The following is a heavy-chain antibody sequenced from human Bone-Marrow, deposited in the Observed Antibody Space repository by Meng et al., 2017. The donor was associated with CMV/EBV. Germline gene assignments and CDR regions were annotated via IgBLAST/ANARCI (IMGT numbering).Heavy chain of an antibody. J-gene: IGHJ4*02. CDR1: GGPFSSYT. CDR2: IIPILGIA. Sequence: SVKVSCKASGGPFSSYTISWVRQAPGQGLEWMGRIIPILGIANYAQKFQGRVTITADKSTSTAYMELSSLRSEDTAVYYCARVGEGYFDYWGQGTRVTVPS. CDR3: ARVGEGYFDY. D-gene: IGHD3-10*01. V-gene: IGHV1-69*02.